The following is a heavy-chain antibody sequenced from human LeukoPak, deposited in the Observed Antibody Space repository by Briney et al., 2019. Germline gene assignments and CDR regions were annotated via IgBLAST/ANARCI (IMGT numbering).Heavy chain of an antibody. Sequence: GGSLRLSCAVSGFTFSSYSMNWVRQAPGKGPEWVSYISSSSSTIYYADSVKGRFTISRDNAKNSLYLQMNSLRAEDTAVYYCARGRYCSGTSCYFDYWGQGTLVTVSS. CDR3: ARGRYCSGTSCYFDY. V-gene: IGHV3-48*04. CDR2: ISSSSSTI. J-gene: IGHJ4*02. D-gene: IGHD2-2*01. CDR1: GFTFSSYS.